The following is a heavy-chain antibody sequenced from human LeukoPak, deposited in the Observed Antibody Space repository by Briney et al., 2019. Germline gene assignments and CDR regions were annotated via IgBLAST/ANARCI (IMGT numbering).Heavy chain of an antibody. CDR2: IYTSGST. D-gene: IGHD6-13*01. V-gene: IGHV4-61*02. Sequence: PSETLSLTCTVSGGSISSGSYYWSWIRQPAGKGLEWIGRIYTSGSTNYNPSLKSRVTISVDTSKNQFSLKLSSVTAADTAVYYCARVLYYSSSWYSPFDYWGQGTLVTVSS. CDR1: GGSISSGSYY. CDR3: ARVLYYSSSWYSPFDY. J-gene: IGHJ4*02.